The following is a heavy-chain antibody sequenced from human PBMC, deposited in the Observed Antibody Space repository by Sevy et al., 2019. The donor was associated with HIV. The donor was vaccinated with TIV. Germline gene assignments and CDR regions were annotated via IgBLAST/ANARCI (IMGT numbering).Heavy chain of an antibody. Sequence: GGSLRLSCAASGFTFSDYYMSWIRQAPGKGLEWVSYISSSGSTIYYADSVKGRFTISRDNAKNSLYLQMNSLRAEDTAVYYWARDGGQDIVATTHYYYGMDVWGQGTTVTVSS. D-gene: IGHD5-12*01. CDR2: ISSSGSTI. CDR1: GFTFSDYY. V-gene: IGHV3-11*01. CDR3: ARDGGQDIVATTHYYYGMDV. J-gene: IGHJ6*02.